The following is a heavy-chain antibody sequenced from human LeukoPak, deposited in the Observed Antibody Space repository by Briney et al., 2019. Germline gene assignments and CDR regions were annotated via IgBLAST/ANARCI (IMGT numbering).Heavy chain of an antibody. Sequence: SETLSLTCTVSGGSISSYYWSWIRQPPGKGLEWIGYIYYSGSTNYNPSLKSRVTISVDTSKNQFSLKLSSVTAADTAVYYCARGVTYYYDSSGYYYADWFDPWSQGTLVTVSS. J-gene: IGHJ5*02. CDR2: IYYSGST. V-gene: IGHV4-59*01. CDR1: GGSISSYY. D-gene: IGHD3-22*01. CDR3: ARGVTYYYDSSGYYYADWFDP.